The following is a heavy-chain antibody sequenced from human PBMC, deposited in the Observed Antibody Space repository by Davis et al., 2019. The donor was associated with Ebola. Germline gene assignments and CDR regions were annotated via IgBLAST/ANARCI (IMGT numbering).Heavy chain of an antibody. Sequence: GESLKISCAASGFTFSSYAMHWVRQAPGKGLEWVAVISYDGNTKYYADSVKGRFTISRDNSKNTLYLQMNSLRAEDTAVYYCAKDIGELLIFGAFDIWGQGTMVTVSS. CDR1: GFTFSSYA. V-gene: IGHV3-30*04. CDR2: ISYDGNTK. CDR3: AKDIGELLIFGAFDI. D-gene: IGHD1-26*01. J-gene: IGHJ3*02.